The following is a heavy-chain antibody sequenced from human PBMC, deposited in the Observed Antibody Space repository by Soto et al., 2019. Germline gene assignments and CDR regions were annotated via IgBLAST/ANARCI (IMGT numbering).Heavy chain of an antibody. CDR1: GFTFSSYG. D-gene: IGHD4-17*01. J-gene: IGHJ6*02. CDR3: ARGDYGDYYGMDV. CDR2: IWYDGSNK. Sequence: GGSLRLSCAASGFTFSSYGMHWVRQAPGKGLEWVAVIWYDGSNKYYADSVKGRFTISRDNSKNTLYLQMNSLRAEDTAVYYCARGDYGDYYGMDVWGQGTTVTGS. V-gene: IGHV3-33*01.